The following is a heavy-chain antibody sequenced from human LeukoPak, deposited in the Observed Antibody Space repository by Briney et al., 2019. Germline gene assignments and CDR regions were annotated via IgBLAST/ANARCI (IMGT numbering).Heavy chain of an antibody. Sequence: GGSLRLSCAASGFTFSSYGMHWVRQAPGKGLEWVADIWYDGSNKYYADSVKGRFTISRDNSKNTLYLQMNSLRAEDTAVYYCARRSYGSGSYYLDYWGQGTLVTVSS. CDR2: IWYDGSNK. J-gene: IGHJ4*02. CDR3: ARRSYGSGSYYLDY. CDR1: GFTFSSYG. V-gene: IGHV3-33*01. D-gene: IGHD3-10*01.